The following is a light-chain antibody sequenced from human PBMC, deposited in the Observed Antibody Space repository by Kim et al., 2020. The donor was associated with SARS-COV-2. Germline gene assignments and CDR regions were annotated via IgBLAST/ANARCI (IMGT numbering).Light chain of an antibody. J-gene: IGLJ2*01. V-gene: IGLV1-47*01. Sequence: GQKVPLACSGSSSNIGIYYVYWSQQRRGTAPKLLIYRNNQRPSGVPDRFSGSKSGTSASLAISGLRSEDEADYYCAAWDDSLSGVVFGGGTQLTVL. CDR1: SSNIGIYY. CDR3: AAWDDSLSGVV. CDR2: RNN.